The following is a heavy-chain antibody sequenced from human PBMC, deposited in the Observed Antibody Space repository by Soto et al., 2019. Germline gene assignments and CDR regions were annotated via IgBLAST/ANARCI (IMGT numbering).Heavy chain of an antibody. Sequence: ASVKVSCKAPGYSFTSYYMHWVRQAPGQGLEWMGVLNPSGTGATYAQNFQGRVTMTRDTSTSTVYMELSSLRSEDTAIYYCAREFTHYYGMDVWGQGTTVTVS. J-gene: IGHJ6*02. CDR2: LNPSGTGA. CDR1: GYSFTSYY. CDR3: AREFTHYYGMDV. V-gene: IGHV1-46*01.